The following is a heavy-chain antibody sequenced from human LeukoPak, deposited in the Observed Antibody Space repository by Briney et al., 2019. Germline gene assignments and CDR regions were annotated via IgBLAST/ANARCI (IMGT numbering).Heavy chain of an antibody. CDR2: LYSDGTT. D-gene: IGHD3-22*01. J-gene: IGHJ3*02. CDR3: ARLYDRSAYGAFDI. V-gene: IGHV3-66*02. CDR1: RFTVSSNY. Sequence: GGSPRLSCAASRFTVSSNYMGWVRQAPGKGLEWVSVLYSDGTTYYPDSVKGRFTISRDNSQNTLYLQLDSLRAEDTAVYYCARLYDRSAYGAFDIWGQGAMVTVSS.